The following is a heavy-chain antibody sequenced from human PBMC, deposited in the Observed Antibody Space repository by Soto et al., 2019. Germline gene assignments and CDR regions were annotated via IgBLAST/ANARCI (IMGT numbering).Heavy chain of an antibody. J-gene: IGHJ6*02. Sequence: GASLRLSCAASGFTFSSYAMHWVRQAPGKGLEWVAVISYDGSNKYYADSVKGRFTISRDNSKNTLYLQMNSLRAEDTAVYYCARTAIAVAGTRFGEGYYYYGMDVWGQGTTVTVSS. CDR2: ISYDGSNK. CDR1: GFTFSSYA. D-gene: IGHD6-19*01. V-gene: IGHV3-30-3*01. CDR3: ARTAIAVAGTRFGEGYYYYGMDV.